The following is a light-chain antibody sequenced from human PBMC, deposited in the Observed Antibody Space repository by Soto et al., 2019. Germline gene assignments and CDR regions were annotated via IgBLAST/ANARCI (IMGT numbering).Light chain of an antibody. J-gene: IGLJ1*01. Sequence: QSALTQPASVSGSPGQSITISCTGASSDVGLYDFVSWYQQHPGKAPKLLIYEVTYRPSGVSSRFSGSKSGNTASLTISGLQAEDEADYYCNSYTRFSTYVFGTGTKV. CDR1: SSDVGLYDF. CDR3: NSYTRFSTYV. V-gene: IGLV2-14*01. CDR2: EVT.